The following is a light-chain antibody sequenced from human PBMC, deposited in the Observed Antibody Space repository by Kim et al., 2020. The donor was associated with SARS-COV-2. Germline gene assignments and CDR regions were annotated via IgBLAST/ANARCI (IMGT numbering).Light chain of an antibody. CDR2: GNS. CDR3: QSYDSSLSGSKV. Sequence: ATLSCPGRSSTIATAYDVLCYQQLPGPAPTLLFYGNSHPPSGVPDRFSGSTSGTSASLPITGLQPEDEADYYCQSYDSSLSGSKVFGGGTQLTVL. CDR1: SSTIATAYD. V-gene: IGLV1-40*01. J-gene: IGLJ3*02.